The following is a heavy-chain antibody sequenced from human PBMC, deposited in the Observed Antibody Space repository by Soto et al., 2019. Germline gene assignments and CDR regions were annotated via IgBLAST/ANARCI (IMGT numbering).Heavy chain of an antibody. V-gene: IGHV4-30-2*01. Sequence: SETLCLTCTVSGVSVSSDSYSLSWLRQPPGKGLEWIGYIYHSGSTYYNPSLKSRVTISVDRSKNQFSLKLSSVTAADTAVYYCARARPYDSSGSFDYWGQGTLVTVSS. D-gene: IGHD3-22*01. CDR1: GVSVSSDSYS. CDR3: ARARPYDSSGSFDY. J-gene: IGHJ4*02. CDR2: IYHSGST.